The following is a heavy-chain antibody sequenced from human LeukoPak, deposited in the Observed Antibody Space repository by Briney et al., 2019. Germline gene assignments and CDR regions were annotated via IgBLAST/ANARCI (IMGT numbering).Heavy chain of an antibody. CDR2: IYYRGST. CDR1: GGSISSYY. Sequence: PSETLSLTCTVSGGSISSYYWIWIPQPPGKGREGIGYIYYRGSTNYNPSRERRITISVDTSKNQFALTLSSVPAAETAVYYCARLIFGVVNDAFDIWGQGTMVTVSS. V-gene: IGHV4-59*08. CDR3: ARLIFGVVNDAFDI. J-gene: IGHJ3*02. D-gene: IGHD3-3*01.